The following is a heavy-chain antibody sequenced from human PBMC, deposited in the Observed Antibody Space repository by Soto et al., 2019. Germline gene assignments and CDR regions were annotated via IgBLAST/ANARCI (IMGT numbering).Heavy chain of an antibody. CDR2: ISGYNGNT. Sequence: QVQLVQSGAEVKKPGASVTVSCKTSGYTFSNYGINWVRQAPGQGLEWMGWISGYNGNTNYAQTVQGRVTMTTDTSTSTLYLELRSLKSDDTSIYYCSRFIMVGGWFDPNYYHGMDVWGQGTTVTVSS. CDR1: GYTFSNYG. J-gene: IGHJ6*02. V-gene: IGHV1-18*01. CDR3: SRFIMVGGWFDPNYYHGMDV. D-gene: IGHD6-19*01.